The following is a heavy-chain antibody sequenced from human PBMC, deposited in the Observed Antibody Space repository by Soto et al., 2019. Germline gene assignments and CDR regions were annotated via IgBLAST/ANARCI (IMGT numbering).Heavy chain of an antibody. J-gene: IGHJ5*02. Sequence: QVQLQESGPGLVKPSQTLSLTCTVSGGSISSGDYYWSWIRQPPGKGLEWIGYIYYSGSTYYNPSLQSRVTXSXDXXKHQFSLKLSSVTAADTAVYYCAGLQSMRLSGLDPWGQGTLVTVSS. V-gene: IGHV4-30-4*01. D-gene: IGHD3-16*02. CDR2: IYYSGST. CDR3: AGLQSMRLSGLDP. CDR1: GGSISSGDYY.